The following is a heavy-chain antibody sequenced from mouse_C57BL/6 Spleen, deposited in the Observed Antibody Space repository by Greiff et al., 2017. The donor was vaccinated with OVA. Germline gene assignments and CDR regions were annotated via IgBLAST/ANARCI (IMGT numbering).Heavy chain of an antibody. Sequence: EVQLVESGGGLVQPGGSMKLSCVASGFTFSNYWMNWVRQSPEKGLEWVAQIRLKSDNYATHYAESVKGRFTISRDDSKSSVYLQMNNLRAEDTGIYYCTVYSNYEAYWGQGTLVTVSA. CDR3: TVYSNYEAY. D-gene: IGHD2-5*01. J-gene: IGHJ3*01. V-gene: IGHV6-3*01. CDR1: GFTFSNYW. CDR2: IRLKSDNYAT.